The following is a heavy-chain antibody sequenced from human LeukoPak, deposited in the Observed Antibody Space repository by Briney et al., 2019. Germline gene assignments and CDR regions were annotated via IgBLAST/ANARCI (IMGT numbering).Heavy chain of an antibody. CDR1: GYTFTSYG. CDR3: AREHIVVVPAAISYYYGMDV. CDR2: ISAYNGNT. Sequence: GASVKVSCKASGYTFTSYGISWVRQAPGQGLEWMGWISAYNGNTNYARKLQGRVTMTTDTSTSTAYMELRSLRSDDTAVYYCAREHIVVVPAAISYYYGMDVWGQGTTVTVSS. J-gene: IGHJ6*02. V-gene: IGHV1-18*01. D-gene: IGHD2-2*01.